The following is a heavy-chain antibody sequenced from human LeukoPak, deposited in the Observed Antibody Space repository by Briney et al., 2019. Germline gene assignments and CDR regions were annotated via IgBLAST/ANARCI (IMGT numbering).Heavy chain of an antibody. D-gene: IGHD3-3*01. J-gene: IGHJ4*02. Sequence: SETLSLTCAVYGGSFSGYYWSWIRQPPGKGLEWIGEINHSGSTNYNPSLKSRVTISVDTSKNQFSLKLSSVTAADTAVYYCARGLSVGITICGVGLYYFDYWGQGTLVTVSS. CDR2: INHSGST. CDR3: ARGLSVGITICGVGLYYFDY. V-gene: IGHV4-34*01. CDR1: GGSFSGYY.